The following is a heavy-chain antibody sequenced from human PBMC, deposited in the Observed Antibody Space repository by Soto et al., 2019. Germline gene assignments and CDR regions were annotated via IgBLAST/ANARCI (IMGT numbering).Heavy chain of an antibody. CDR2: FDPEDGET. CDR3: ATREAAAGRLGNYYYGMDV. D-gene: IGHD6-13*01. V-gene: IGHV1-24*01. J-gene: IGHJ6*02. Sequence: ASVKVSCKVSGYTLTELSMHWVRQAPGKGLEWMGGFDPEDGETIYAQKFQGRVTMTEDTSTDTAYMELSSLRSEDTAVYYCATREAAAGRLGNYYYGMDVWGQGTTVTVSS. CDR1: GYTLTELS.